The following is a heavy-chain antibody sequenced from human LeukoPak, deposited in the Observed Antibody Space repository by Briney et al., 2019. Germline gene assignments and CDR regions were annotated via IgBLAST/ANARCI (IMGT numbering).Heavy chain of an antibody. CDR1: GYTFTGYY. J-gene: IGHJ4*02. D-gene: IGHD5-18*01. V-gene: IGHV1-2*02. Sequence: ASVKVSCKASGYTFTGYYMHWVRQAPGQGLEWMGWINPNSGGTNYAQKFQGRVTMTRDTSINTAYMELSRLRSDDTAVYYCARSYSYGSDFDYWGQGTLVTVSS. CDR3: ARSYSYGSDFDY. CDR2: INPNSGGT.